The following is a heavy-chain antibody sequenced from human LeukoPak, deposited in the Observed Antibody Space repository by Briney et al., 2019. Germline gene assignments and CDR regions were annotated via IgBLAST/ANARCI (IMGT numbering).Heavy chain of an antibody. D-gene: IGHD4-17*01. CDR2: MNPNSGNT. J-gene: IGHJ5*02. CDR1: GYTFTCYD. V-gene: IGHV1-8*01. CDR3: ARGPSYDYGDYWFDP. Sequence: RASVKVSCKASGYTFTCYDINWVRQATGQGLEWMGWMNPNSGNTGYAQKFQGRVTMTRNTSISTAYMELSSLRSEDTAVYYCARGPSYDYGDYWFDPWGQGTLVTVSS.